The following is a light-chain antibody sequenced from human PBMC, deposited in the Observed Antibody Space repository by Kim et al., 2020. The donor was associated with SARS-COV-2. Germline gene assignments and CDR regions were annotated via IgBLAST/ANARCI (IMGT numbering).Light chain of an antibody. CDR3: QQYNNWPLT. CDR2: GAS. Sequence: SPGERATPSCRASQSISSSNLAWYQQKLGQAPRLLIYGASTRATGIPARFSGSGSGTEFTLTISSLQSEDFAVYYCQQYNNWPLTFGGGTKVDIK. J-gene: IGKJ4*01. V-gene: IGKV3-15*01. CDR1: QSISSSN.